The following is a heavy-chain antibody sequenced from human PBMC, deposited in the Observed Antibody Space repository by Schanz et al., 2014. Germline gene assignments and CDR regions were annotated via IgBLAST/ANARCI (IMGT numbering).Heavy chain of an antibody. CDR3: ARNSGGHSEESDRYGMDV. V-gene: IGHV1-46*01. D-gene: IGHD2-21*02. CDR1: GYTFTRYY. J-gene: IGHJ6*02. CDR2: INPSGGST. Sequence: QVQLVQSGAEVKKPGASVKVSCKASGYTFTRYYIHWVRQAPGQGLEWMGIINPSGGSTTYAQKFQGRVTRASDTSTSTVYMELSGLRSEDTAVYYCARNSGGHSEESDRYGMDVWGQGTTVTVSS.